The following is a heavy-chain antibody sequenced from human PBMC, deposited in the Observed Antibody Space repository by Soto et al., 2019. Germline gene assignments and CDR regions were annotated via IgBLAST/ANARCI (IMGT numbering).Heavy chain of an antibody. CDR1: GFTFSDHH. V-gene: IGHV3-72*01. J-gene: IGHJ6*02. CDR2: TRNKANSYTT. Sequence: EVQLVESGGGLVQPGGSLRLSCAASGFTFSDHHMDWVRQPPGKGLEWVGRTRNKANSYTTEYAASVKGRFTISRDDSKISLYLQMNSLKTEDTAVYYCARSPAMDVWGQGTTVTVSS. CDR3: ARSPAMDV.